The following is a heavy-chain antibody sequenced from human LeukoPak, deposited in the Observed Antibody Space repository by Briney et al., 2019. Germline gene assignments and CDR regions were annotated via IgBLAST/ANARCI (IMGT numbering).Heavy chain of an antibody. V-gene: IGHV4-59*11. J-gene: IGHJ5*02. CDR3: AGLSTIFPGFDP. CDR2: IYYSGST. CDR1: GGSISSHY. D-gene: IGHD3-3*01. Sequence: PSETLSLTCTVSGGSISSHYWSWIRQPPGKGLEWIGYIYYSGSTNYNPSLKSRVTISVDTSKNQFSLKLSSVTAADTAVCYCAGLSTIFPGFDPWGQGTLVTVSS.